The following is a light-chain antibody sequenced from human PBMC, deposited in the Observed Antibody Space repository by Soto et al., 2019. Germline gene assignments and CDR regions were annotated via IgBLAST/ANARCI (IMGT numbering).Light chain of an antibody. CDR2: KAS. CDR1: QTISSW. J-gene: IGKJ1*01. V-gene: IGKV1-5*03. CDR3: QHYNSYSEA. Sequence: DIQMTQSPSTLSGSAVDGVTIACRASQTISSWLAWYQQKPGKAPKLLIYKASTLKSGVPSRFSGSGSGTEFTLTISSLQPDDFATYYCQHYNSYSEAFGQGTKVDIK.